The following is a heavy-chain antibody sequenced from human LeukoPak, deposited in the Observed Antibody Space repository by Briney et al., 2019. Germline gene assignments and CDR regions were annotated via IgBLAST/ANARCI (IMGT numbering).Heavy chain of an antibody. Sequence: SETLSLTCTVSGGFINSYYWSWIRQPPGKGLEWIGYIYYSGSTIYSPSLTSRVTISVDRTKNQFSLKLSSVTAADTAVYYCARRNADDAFDIWGQGTIVTVSS. J-gene: IGHJ3*02. CDR2: IYYSGST. CDR1: GGFINSYY. CDR3: ARRNADDAFDI. V-gene: IGHV4-59*08.